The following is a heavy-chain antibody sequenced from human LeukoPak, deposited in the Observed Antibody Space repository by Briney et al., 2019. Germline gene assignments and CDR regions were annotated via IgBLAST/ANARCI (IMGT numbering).Heavy chain of an antibody. D-gene: IGHD3-22*01. CDR2: VNTVSSYI. CDR1: GFTLSNYD. Sequence: GGSLRLSCAASGFTLSNYDMNWVRQAPGKGLEWVASVNTVSSYIYYADSMRGRFTISRDNAKNSLFLQMNSLRAEDTAVYYCARLRRNSDRSDFFYYYDHWGQGTLVTVSS. J-gene: IGHJ4*02. V-gene: IGHV3-21*01. CDR3: ARLRRNSDRSDFFYYYDH.